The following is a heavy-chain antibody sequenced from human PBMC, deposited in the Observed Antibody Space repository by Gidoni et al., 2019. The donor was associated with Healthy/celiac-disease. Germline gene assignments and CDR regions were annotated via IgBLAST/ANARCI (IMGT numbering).Heavy chain of an antibody. Sequence: QVQLQESAPGLVKPSATLSLTCPVSGASVSSGSYYWSWIRQPPGKGLEWIGYIYYSGSTNYNPALKSRVTISVDTSKNQFSLKLSSVTAADTAVYYCSRGVGRLGYFDYWGQGTLVTVSS. CDR2: IYYSGST. V-gene: IGHV4-61*01. J-gene: IGHJ4*02. CDR1: GASVSSGSYY. D-gene: IGHD2-15*01. CDR3: SRGVGRLGYFDY.